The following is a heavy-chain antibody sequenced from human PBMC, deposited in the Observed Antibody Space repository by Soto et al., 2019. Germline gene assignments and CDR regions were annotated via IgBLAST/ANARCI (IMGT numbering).Heavy chain of an antibody. Sequence: SETLSLTCAVSGASFSSGDWWNWGRQPPGKGLEWIGQIYLGESTNYNPSHKSRLTISVDKSKNHFSLKLTSVTAADTAGYYCARSGGEIWWGWECYPGPYGLGVWGQGTKVTVSS. D-gene: IGHD3-16*01. J-gene: IGHJ6*02. CDR2: IYLGEST. CDR1: GASFSSGDW. V-gene: IGHV4-4*02. CDR3: ARSGGEIWWGWECYPGPYGLGV.